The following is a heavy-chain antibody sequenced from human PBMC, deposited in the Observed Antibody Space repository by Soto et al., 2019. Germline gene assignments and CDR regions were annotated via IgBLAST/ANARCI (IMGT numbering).Heavy chain of an antibody. CDR3: AREQKKSSLSRVLPTQANWFDP. Sequence: SETLSLTCAVYGGSFSGYYWSWIRQPPGRGLEWIGEINHSGSTLYNPSLKSRVTISVDTSKNQFSLKVSSVTAADTAVYYCAREQKKSSLSRVLPTQANWFDPWGRGTLVTVSS. CDR1: GGSFSGYY. V-gene: IGHV4-34*01. CDR2: INHSGST. D-gene: IGHD6-6*01. J-gene: IGHJ5*02.